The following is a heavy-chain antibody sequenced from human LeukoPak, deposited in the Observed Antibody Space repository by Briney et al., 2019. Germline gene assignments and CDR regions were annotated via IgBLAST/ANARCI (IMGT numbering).Heavy chain of an antibody. J-gene: IGHJ4*02. CDR3: ARARPGYYMDY. CDR1: GFTFSSYS. D-gene: IGHD3-9*01. Sequence: GGSLRLSCAAPGFTFSSYSMNWVRQAPGKGLEWVSYISSSSSNIKYADSVKGRFTISRDNAKNSLYLQMNSLRAEDTAVYYCARARPGYYMDYWGQGTLVTVSS. CDR2: ISSSSSNI. V-gene: IGHV3-48*01.